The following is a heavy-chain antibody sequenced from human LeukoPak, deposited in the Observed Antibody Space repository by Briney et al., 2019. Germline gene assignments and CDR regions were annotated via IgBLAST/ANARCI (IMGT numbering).Heavy chain of an antibody. J-gene: IGHJ4*02. V-gene: IGHV4-59*12. CDR2: IYYSGST. Sequence: SETLSLTCTVSGGSISSYYWSWIRQPPGKGLEWIGYIYYSGSTNYNPSLKSRVTISVDTSKNQFSLKLSSVTAADTAVYYCASTNWGWGSYRNRFDYWGQGTLVTVSS. CDR1: GGSISSYY. D-gene: IGHD3-16*02. CDR3: ASTNWGWGSYRNRFDY.